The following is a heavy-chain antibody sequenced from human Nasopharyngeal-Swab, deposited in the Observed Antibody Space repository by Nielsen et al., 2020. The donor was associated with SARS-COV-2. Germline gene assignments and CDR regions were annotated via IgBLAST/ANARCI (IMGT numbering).Heavy chain of an antibody. V-gene: IGHV4-59*01. CDR2: IYYSGST. J-gene: IGHJ5*02. Sequence: SETLSLTCTVSGGSISSYYWSWIRQPPGKGLEWIGYIYYSGSTNYNPSLKSRVTIPVDTSKNQFSLKLSSVTAADTAVYYCARGDVTIFGVVGWFDPWGQGTLVTVSS. D-gene: IGHD3-3*01. CDR1: GGSISSYY. CDR3: ARGDVTIFGVVGWFDP.